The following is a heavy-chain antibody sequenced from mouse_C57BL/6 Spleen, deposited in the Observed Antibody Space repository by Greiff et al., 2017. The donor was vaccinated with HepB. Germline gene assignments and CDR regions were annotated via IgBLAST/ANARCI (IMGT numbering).Heavy chain of an antibody. CDR3: ARGEGSSDY. CDR2: ISDGGSYT. V-gene: IGHV5-4*03. J-gene: IGHJ2*01. Sequence: EVKLVESGGGLVKPGGSLKLSCAASGFTFSSYAMSWVRQTPEKRLEWVATISDGGSYTYYPDNVKGRFTISRDNAKNNLYLQMSHLKSEDTAMYYCARGEGSSDYWGQGTTLTVSS. D-gene: IGHD1-1*01. CDR1: GFTFSSYA.